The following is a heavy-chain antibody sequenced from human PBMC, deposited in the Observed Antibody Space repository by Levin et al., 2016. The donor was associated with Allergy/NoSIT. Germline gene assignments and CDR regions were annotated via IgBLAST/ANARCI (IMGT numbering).Heavy chain of an antibody. V-gene: IGHV3-30*04. Sequence: GESLKISCVASGFTFSTYSMYWVRQAPGKGLEWLSLTSYDGGDRYYADSVKGRFTISRDNSKNTLFLQMDSLRAEDTAVYYCAKDRANAWTIDYWGQGILVTVSS. D-gene: IGHD1-1*01. J-gene: IGHJ4*02. CDR1: GFTFSTYS. CDR3: AKDRANAWTIDY. CDR2: TSYDGGDR.